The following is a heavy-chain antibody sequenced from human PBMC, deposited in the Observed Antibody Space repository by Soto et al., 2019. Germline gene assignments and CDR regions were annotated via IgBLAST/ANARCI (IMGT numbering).Heavy chain of an antibody. CDR3: AKGGRQWLVTSDFNY. V-gene: IGHV3-30*18. Sequence: VQLVESGGGVVQPGRSLRLSCAASGFTFSDYAMHWVRQAPGKGLEWVAVVSHGGRNTHYADSVKGRFNISRDSSKNTVTLEMTSLRDEDTAVYYCAKGGRQWLVTSDFNYWGQGALVTVSS. J-gene: IGHJ4*02. CDR1: GFTFSDYA. D-gene: IGHD6-19*01. CDR2: VSHGGRNT.